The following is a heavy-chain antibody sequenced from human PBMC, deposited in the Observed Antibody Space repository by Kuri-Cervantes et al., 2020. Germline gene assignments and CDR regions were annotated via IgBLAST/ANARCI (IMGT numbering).Heavy chain of an antibody. Sequence: GGSLRLSCAASGLTFSSYGMHWVRQAPGKGLEWVAVISYDGSNKYYADSVKGRFTISRDNSKNTLYLQMNSLRAEDTAVYYCARAYYDYVWGSYRSDRSGMDVWGQGTTVTVSS. CDR3: ARAYYDYVWGSYRSDRSGMDV. D-gene: IGHD3-16*02. V-gene: IGHV3-30*03. J-gene: IGHJ6*02. CDR2: ISYDGSNK. CDR1: GLTFSSYG.